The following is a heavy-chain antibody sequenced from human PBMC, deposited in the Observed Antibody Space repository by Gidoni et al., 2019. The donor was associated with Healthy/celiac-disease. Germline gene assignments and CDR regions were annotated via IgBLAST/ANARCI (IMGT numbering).Heavy chain of an antibody. CDR2: ISYDGSNK. Sequence: QVQLVESGGGVVQPGRSLRLSCAASGFTFSRYGMHWVRQAPGKGREWVAVISYDGSNKYYADSVKGRFTISRDNSKNTLYLQMNSLRAEDTAVYYCAKDTYYYDSSGYYDGGMDVWGQGTTVTVSS. CDR1: GFTFSRYG. CDR3: AKDTYYYDSSGYYDGGMDV. D-gene: IGHD3-22*01. V-gene: IGHV3-30*18. J-gene: IGHJ6*02.